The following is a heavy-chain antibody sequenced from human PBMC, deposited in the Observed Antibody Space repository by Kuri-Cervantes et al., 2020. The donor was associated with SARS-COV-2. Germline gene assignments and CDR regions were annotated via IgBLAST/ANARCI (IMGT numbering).Heavy chain of an antibody. D-gene: IGHD5-24*01. CDR3: VSRAVEGVDY. J-gene: IGHJ4*02. V-gene: IGHV1-8*01. CDR2: MNPNSGNT. Sequence: ASVKVSCKASGYTFTSYDINWVRQATGQGLEWMGWMNPNSGNTGYAQTFQGRVTITADDSTRTAYMELSSLRFEDTAIYYCVSRAVEGVDYWGQGTLVTVSS. CDR1: GYTFTSYD.